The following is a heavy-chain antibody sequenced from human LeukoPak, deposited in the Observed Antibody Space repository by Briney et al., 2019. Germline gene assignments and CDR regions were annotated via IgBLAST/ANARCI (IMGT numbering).Heavy chain of an antibody. D-gene: IGHD1-26*01. Sequence: ASVKVSCKASGYTFTGYYMHWVRQAPGQGLEWIGWINPNSGGTNYAQKFQGRVTMTRDTSISTAYMELSRLRSDDTAVYYCARVEYSGSYWDPFDYWGQGTLVTVSS. CDR3: ARVEYSGSYWDPFDY. CDR1: GYTFTGYY. CDR2: INPNSGGT. V-gene: IGHV1-2*02. J-gene: IGHJ4*02.